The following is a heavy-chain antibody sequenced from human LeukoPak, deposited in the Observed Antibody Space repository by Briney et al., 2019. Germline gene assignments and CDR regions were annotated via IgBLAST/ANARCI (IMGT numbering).Heavy chain of an antibody. V-gene: IGHV3-74*01. CDR3: ARDREQEPTYDY. Sequence: PGGSLRLSCVASGFTFSSYWMHWVRQAPGKGLVWVSRINSDGSNTNYAASVKGRFTISRDNAKNTLYLQMNSLRAEDTAVYYCARDREQEPTYDYWGRGTLVTVSS. CDR2: INSDGSNT. D-gene: IGHD6-13*01. CDR1: GFTFSSYW. J-gene: IGHJ4*02.